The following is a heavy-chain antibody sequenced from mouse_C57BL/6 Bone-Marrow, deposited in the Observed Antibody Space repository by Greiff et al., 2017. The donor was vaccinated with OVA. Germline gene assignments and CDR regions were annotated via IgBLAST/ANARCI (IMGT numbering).Heavy chain of an antibody. CDR1: GFTFSSYA. V-gene: IGHV5-4*01. CDR2: ISDGGSYT. CDR3: AREGTTVFFDV. D-gene: IGHD1-1*01. Sequence: EVQVVESGGGLVKPGGSLKLSCAASGFTFSSYAMSWVRQTPEKRLEWVATISDGGSYTYYPDNVKGRFTISRDNAKNNLYLQMSHLKSEDTAVYYCAREGTTVFFDVWGTGTTVTVSS. J-gene: IGHJ1*03.